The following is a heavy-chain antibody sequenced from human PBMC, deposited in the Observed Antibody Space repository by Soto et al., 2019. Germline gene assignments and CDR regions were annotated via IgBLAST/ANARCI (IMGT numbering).Heavy chain of an antibody. CDR3: ATGIYCSGGSCETGAFDI. D-gene: IGHD2-15*01. V-gene: IGHV1-24*01. CDR2: FDPKDGET. J-gene: IGHJ3*02. CDR1: GGTFSSYA. Sequence: ASVKVSCKASGGTFSSYAISWVRQAPGQGLEWMGGFDPKDGETIYAQKFQGRVTMTEDTSTDTAYMELSSLRSEDTAVYYCATGIYCSGGSCETGAFDIWGQGTMVTVSS.